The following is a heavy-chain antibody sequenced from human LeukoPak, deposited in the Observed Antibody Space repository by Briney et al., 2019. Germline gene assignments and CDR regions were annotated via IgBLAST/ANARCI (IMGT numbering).Heavy chain of an antibody. CDR1: GGSISSYY. CDR2: IYYSGST. J-gene: IGHJ4*02. D-gene: IGHD3-22*01. Sequence: SETLSLTCTVSGGSISSYYWSWIRQPPGKGLEWIGYIYYSGSTNYNPSLKSRVTISVDTSKNQFSLKLSSVTAADTAVYYCARDDYYDSSAYSGIDYWGQGTLVTVSS. V-gene: IGHV4-59*01. CDR3: ARDDYYDSSAYSGIDY.